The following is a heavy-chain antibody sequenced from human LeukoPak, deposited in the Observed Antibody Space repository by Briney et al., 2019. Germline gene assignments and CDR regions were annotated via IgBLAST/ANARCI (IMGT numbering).Heavy chain of an antibody. J-gene: IGHJ4*02. Sequence: PGGSLRLSCAASGFTFSRNWMHWVRQAPGKGLVWVSRINSDGGITNYADSVKGRFTISRDDAKNTLYLQMSSLRAEDTAVYYCAKIDAYWGQGTLVTVSS. CDR1: GFTFSRNW. CDR2: INSDGGIT. V-gene: IGHV3-74*01. CDR3: AKIDAY.